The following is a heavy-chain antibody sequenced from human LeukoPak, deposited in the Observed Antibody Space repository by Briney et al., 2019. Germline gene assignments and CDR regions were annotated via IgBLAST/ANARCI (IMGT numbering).Heavy chain of an antibody. Sequence: PSETLSLTCTVSGGSVSSYEYYWGWIRQPPGKGLEWIGNTYYSGSTYYNPSLKSRLTMSVDTSKNQFSLKMSSVTAAATAVYYGARLSKGRYFDYIFDHWGQGALVTVSS. CDR1: GGSVSSYEYY. J-gene: IGHJ4*02. V-gene: IGHV4-39*01. CDR2: TYYSGST. CDR3: ARLSKGRYFDYIFDH. D-gene: IGHD3-9*01.